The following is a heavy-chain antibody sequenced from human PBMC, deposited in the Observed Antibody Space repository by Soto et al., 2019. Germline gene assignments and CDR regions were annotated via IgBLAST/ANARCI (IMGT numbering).Heavy chain of an antibody. D-gene: IGHD2-15*01. J-gene: IGHJ4*01. CDR1: GFTFSNYA. CDR3: AKSPLGYCSGGSCYPPHYFDY. CDR2: VGGSGDST. Sequence: EVQLLDSGGGLVQPGGSLRLSCAASGFTFSNYAMSWVRQAPGKGLEWVSGVGGSGDSTYYADSVKGRFTISRDNSKDTLYLQMNSLRAEDRAVYYCAKSPLGYCSGGSCYPPHYFDYWGHGTLVTVSS. V-gene: IGHV3-23*01.